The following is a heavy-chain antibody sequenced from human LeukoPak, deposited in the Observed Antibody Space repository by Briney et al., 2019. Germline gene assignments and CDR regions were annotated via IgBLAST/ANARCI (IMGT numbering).Heavy chain of an antibody. J-gene: IGHJ3*01. V-gene: IGHV4-61*01. D-gene: IGHD3-22*01. CDR3: VREAATDYYDSSGYYRQTEVFDA. Sequence: SETLSLTCTVSGGSVRSDSYYWSWIRQPPGKGLEWIGYVYYSGSTNYNPSLKSRVTISVDTSKNQFSLKLRSVTAADTAVYYCVREAATDYYDSSGYYRQTEVFDAWGQGTMVTVSS. CDR2: VYYSGST. CDR1: GGSVRSDSYY.